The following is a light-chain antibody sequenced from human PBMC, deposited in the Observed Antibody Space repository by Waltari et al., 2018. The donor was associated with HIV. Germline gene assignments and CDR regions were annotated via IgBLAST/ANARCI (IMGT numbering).Light chain of an antibody. V-gene: IGKV3-11*01. CDR1: QSVRFH. CDR3: QQRTNWLIT. J-gene: IGKJ5*01. CDR2: NAS. Sequence: EIVLTQSPATLSFSRGERATLSCRDSQSVRFHLAWYQQKPGQPPRSLIYNASNRATGIPARFSGSGSGTDFTLTISSLEPEDFAVYYCQQRTNWLITFGQGTRLEIK.